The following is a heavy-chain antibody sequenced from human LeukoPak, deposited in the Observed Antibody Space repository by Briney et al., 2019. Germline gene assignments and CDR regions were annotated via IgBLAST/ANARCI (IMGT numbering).Heavy chain of an antibody. D-gene: IGHD5-12*01. J-gene: IGHJ6*03. CDR1: GFTVSSNS. CDR3: ARGGKWLRKIYYYYMDV. V-gene: IGHV3-53*01. Sequence: GSLRLSCTVSGFTVSSNSMSWVRQAPGRGLEWVSFIYSDNTHYSDSVKGRFTISRDNSKNTLYLQMNSLRAEDTAVYYCARGGKWLRKIYYYYMDVWGKGTTVTISS. CDR2: IYSDNT.